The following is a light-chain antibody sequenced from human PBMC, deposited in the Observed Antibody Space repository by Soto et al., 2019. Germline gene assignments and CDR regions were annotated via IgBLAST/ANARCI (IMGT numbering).Light chain of an antibody. V-gene: IGKV3-20*01. J-gene: IGKJ1*01. CDR2: GAS. CDR3: QQYASSLT. CDR1: QSVASGF. Sequence: EIVLTQSPGSLYLSLGERATLSCRASQSVASGFCACYQQHPGHPPRLLMYGASRRAAVIQDRFSGSGSRKDVTVTISRLEPEDFAVYYFQQYASSLTFGQGPKVAI.